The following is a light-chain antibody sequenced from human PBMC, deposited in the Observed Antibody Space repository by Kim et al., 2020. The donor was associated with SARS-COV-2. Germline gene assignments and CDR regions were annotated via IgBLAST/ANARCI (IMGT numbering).Light chain of an antibody. J-gene: IGLJ3*02. CDR1: SSNIGRNT. Sequence: QTVTLSCSGSSSNIGRNTVNWYQQFPGAAPKLLIYTDDQRPSGVPDRFSGSKSGTSASLTISGLQSEDEAGYYCAAWDDSLNGRGLFGGGTKLTVL. V-gene: IGLV1-44*01. CDR3: AAWDDSLNGRGL. CDR2: TDD.